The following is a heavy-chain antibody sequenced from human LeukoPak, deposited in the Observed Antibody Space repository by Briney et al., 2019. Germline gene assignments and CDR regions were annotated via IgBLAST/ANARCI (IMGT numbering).Heavy chain of an antibody. V-gene: IGHV3-23*01. CDR2: ISGSGGST. CDR3: AKCGRGYCSSTSCSISHHPYYYYYYMDV. Sequence: GGSLRLSCAASGFTFSSYAMSWVRQAPGKGLEWVSAISGSGGSTYYADSVKGRFTISRDNSKNTLYLQMNSLRAEDTAVYYCAKCGRGYCSSTSCSISHHPYYYYYYMDVWGKGTTVTVSS. D-gene: IGHD2-2*01. CDR1: GFTFSSYA. J-gene: IGHJ6*03.